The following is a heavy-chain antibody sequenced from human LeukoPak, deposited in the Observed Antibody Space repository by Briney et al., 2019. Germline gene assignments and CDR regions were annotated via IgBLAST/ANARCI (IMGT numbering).Heavy chain of an antibody. CDR2: INHSGST. CDR1: GGSFSGYY. V-gene: IGHV4-34*01. D-gene: IGHD5-18*01. J-gene: IGHJ5*02. Sequence: SETLSLTCAVYGGSFSGYYWSWIRQPPGKGLEWIGEINHSGSTNYNPSLKSRVTISVDTSKNQFSLKLSSVTAADTAVYYCARRSAMGTGWFDPWGQGTLVTVSS. CDR3: ARRSAMGTGWFDP.